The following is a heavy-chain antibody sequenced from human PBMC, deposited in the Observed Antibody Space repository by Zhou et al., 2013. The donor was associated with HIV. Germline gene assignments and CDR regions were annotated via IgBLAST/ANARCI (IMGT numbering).Heavy chain of an antibody. V-gene: IGHV1-69*13. D-gene: IGHD2-21*01. J-gene: IGHJ4*02. CDR2: IIPIFGTA. CDR3: ARLFFDRFDY. CDR1: GYTLADLA. Sequence: QVQLLQSGAEVKPPGASVRVSCKVFGYTLADLAIHWVRLRPGQGLEWMGGIIPIFGTANYAQKFQGRVTITADESTSTAYMEVRSLRSDDTAVYYCARLFFDRFDYWGQGTLVTVSS.